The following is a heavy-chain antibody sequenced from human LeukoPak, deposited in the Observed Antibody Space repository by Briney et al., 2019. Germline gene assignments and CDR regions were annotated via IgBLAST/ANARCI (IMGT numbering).Heavy chain of an antibody. CDR3: ATAVTTFVRLSFNNYYYYGMDV. CDR2: FDPEDGET. V-gene: IGHV1-24*01. J-gene: IGHJ6*02. D-gene: IGHD4-17*01. CDR1: GYTLTELS. Sequence: ASVKVSCKVSGYTLTELSMHWVRQAPGKGLEWMGGFDPEDGETIYAQKFQGRVTMTEGTSTDTAYMELSSLRSEDTAVYYCATAVTTFVRLSFNNYYYYGMDVWGQGTTVTVSS.